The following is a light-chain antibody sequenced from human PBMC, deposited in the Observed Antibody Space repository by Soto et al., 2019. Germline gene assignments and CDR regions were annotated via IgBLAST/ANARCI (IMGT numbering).Light chain of an antibody. Sequence: QSVLSQPPSVSGAPGQRVTISCTGSSSNIGAGYDVHWYQQLPGTAPKLLIYGNSNRPSGVLDRFSGSKSGTSASLAITGLQAEDEADYYCQSYDSSLNGWVFGGGTKVTVL. CDR1: SSNIGAGYD. CDR3: QSYDSSLNGWV. V-gene: IGLV1-40*01. CDR2: GNS. J-gene: IGLJ3*02.